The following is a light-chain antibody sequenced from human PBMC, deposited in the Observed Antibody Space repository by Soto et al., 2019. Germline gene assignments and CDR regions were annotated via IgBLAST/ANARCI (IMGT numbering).Light chain of an antibody. CDR1: SSDVGGYKY. V-gene: IGLV2-14*01. CDR2: DVN. CDR3: SSYTGSSTDVV. J-gene: IGLJ2*01. Sequence: QSALTPPASVSGSPGQSITISCTGTSSDVGGYKYVSWYPQHPGKAPKLMIYDVNNRPSGVSNRFSGSKSGNTASLTISGLQAEDEADYYCSSYTGSSTDVVFGGGTKLTVL.